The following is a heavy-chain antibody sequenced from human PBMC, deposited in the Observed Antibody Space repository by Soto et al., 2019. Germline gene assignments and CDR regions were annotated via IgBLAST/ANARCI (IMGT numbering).Heavy chain of an antibody. CDR3: ARGDGRGSTGFYYYYGMDV. D-gene: IGHD1-26*01. J-gene: IGHJ6*02. Sequence: QVQLVQSGAEVKKPGASVKVSCKASGFTFTNYFFHWVRQAPRQGLEWTGIISPYDGSKNYQQRLQGRVTMTSDTSTSTVYMELRSLRSEDTAVYFCARGDGRGSTGFYYYYGMDVWGHGTMITVSS. CDR1: GFTFTNYF. CDR2: ISPYDGSK. V-gene: IGHV1-46*01.